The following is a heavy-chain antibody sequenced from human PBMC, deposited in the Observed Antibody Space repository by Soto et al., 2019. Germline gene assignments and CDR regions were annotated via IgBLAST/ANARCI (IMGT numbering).Heavy chain of an antibody. D-gene: IGHD6-19*01. CDR2: INAGNGNT. CDR3: ARDGAVAGGINFDY. Sequence: VASVKVSCKASRYTFSTYAIHCVRQAPGQMLEWMGWINAGNGNTKYSQKFQGRVTITRDTSASTAYMELSSLRSEDTAVYYCARDGAVAGGINFDYWGQGTLVTVSS. CDR1: RYTFSTYA. J-gene: IGHJ4*02. V-gene: IGHV1-3*01.